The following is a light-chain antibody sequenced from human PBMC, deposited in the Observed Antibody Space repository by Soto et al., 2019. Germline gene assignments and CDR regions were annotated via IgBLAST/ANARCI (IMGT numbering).Light chain of an antibody. J-gene: IGKJ1*01. Sequence: IVMTQSPATLSLSAGETTRLSCRASQNISRSLAWYQQKPGQAPRPLIYGASNRATGIPDRFSGSGSGTDFTLTIRRMAPEDFAVDYCQQYGSPGTFGQGTKVDIK. CDR2: GAS. CDR1: QNISRS. CDR3: QQYGSPGT. V-gene: IGKV3-20*01.